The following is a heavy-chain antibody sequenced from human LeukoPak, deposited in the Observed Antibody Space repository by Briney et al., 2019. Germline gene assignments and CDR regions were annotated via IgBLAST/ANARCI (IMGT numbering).Heavy chain of an antibody. Sequence: SETPSLTCNVSGGSISSGGYYWSWIRQHPGMGLEWIGYIYYSGSTYYNPSLKSRVTISVGTSKNQFSLKLSSVTAADTAVYYCATFGDPPRFDYWGQGTLVTVSS. CDR2: IYYSGST. V-gene: IGHV4-31*03. D-gene: IGHD2-21*01. J-gene: IGHJ4*02. CDR3: ATFGDPPRFDY. CDR1: GGSISSGGYY.